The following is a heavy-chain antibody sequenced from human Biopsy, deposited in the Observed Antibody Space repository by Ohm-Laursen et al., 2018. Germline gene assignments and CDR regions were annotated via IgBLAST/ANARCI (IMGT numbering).Heavy chain of an antibody. CDR3: ARDRGYYSDRTVPGYFDL. Sequence: GTLSLTCTVSGGSIGSSFWSWIRQPPGKGLEWIGYIYYSGSTNYNPSLQSRVTISVDTSKNHFSLRLRSVTPADTAIYYCARDRGYYSDRTVPGYFDLWGRGTLVTVSS. V-gene: IGHV4-59*01. D-gene: IGHD3-22*01. CDR1: GGSIGSSF. J-gene: IGHJ2*01. CDR2: IYYSGST.